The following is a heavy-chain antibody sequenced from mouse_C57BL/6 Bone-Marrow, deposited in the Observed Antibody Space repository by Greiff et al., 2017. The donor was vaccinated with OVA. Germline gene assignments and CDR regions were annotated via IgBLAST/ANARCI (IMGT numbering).Heavy chain of an antibody. Sequence: QVQLQQSGPELVKPGASVKISCKASGYAFSSSWMNWVKQRPGKGLEWIGRIYPGAGDTNYNGKFKGKATLTADKSSSTAYMQLSSLTSEDSAVYCCARDSSGYGAYWGQGTLVTVSA. J-gene: IGHJ3*01. CDR3: ARDSSGYGAY. CDR2: IYPGAGDT. D-gene: IGHD3-2*02. V-gene: IGHV1-82*01. CDR1: GYAFSSSW.